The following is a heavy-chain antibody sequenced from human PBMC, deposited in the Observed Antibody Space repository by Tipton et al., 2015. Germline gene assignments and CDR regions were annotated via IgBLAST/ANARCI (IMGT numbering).Heavy chain of an antibody. Sequence: QSGPEVKEPGESLKISCKGSGYSFTNYWLSWVRQTPGKGLEWMGIIYPGDSETRYNPSFQGHVTISADKSINTAYVYWSSLKASDTAMYYCARRNYYDSPMPDYWGQGTLVTVSS. V-gene: IGHV5-51*01. D-gene: IGHD3-22*01. CDR2: IYPGDSET. J-gene: IGHJ4*02. CDR3: ARRNYYDSPMPDY. CDR1: GYSFTNYW.